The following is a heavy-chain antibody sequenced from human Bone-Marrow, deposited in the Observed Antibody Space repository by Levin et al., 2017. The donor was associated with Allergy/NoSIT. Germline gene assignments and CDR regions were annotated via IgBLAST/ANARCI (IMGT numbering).Heavy chain of an antibody. D-gene: IGHD2-2*02. J-gene: IGHJ5*02. CDR2: IIPILGIA. Sequence: SVKVSCKASGGTFSSYTISWVRQAPGQGLEWMGRIIPILGIANYAQKFQGRVTITADKSTSTAYMELSSLRSEDTAVYYCARVKGERCSSTSCYKGPDWFDPWGQGTLVTVSS. V-gene: IGHV1-69*02. CDR1: GGTFSSYT. CDR3: ARVKGERCSSTSCYKGPDWFDP.